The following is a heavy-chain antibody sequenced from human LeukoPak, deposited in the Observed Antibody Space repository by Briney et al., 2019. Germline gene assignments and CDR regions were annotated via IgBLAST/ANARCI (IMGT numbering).Heavy chain of an antibody. CDR3: ARAVGTTTTLFDY. D-gene: IGHD1-26*01. CDR2: IYTSGRN. J-gene: IGHJ4*02. Sequence: PSQTLSLTCTVSGGSISSGSYSWSWIRQPAGQGLEWIGHIYTSGRNNYNPSLKSRVTISVDTSENQFSLKVTSVTAADTAVYYCARAVGTTTTLFDYWGQGTLVTVSS. CDR1: GGSISSGSYS. V-gene: IGHV4-61*09.